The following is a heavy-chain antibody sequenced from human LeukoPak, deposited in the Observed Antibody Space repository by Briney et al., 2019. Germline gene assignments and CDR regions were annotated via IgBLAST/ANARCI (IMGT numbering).Heavy chain of an antibody. D-gene: IGHD3-3*01. CDR3: ARNLYYDFWSGRTGYFDY. J-gene: IGHJ4*02. Sequence: GGSLRLSCAASGFTFSNYEMNWVRQAPGKGLEWVSYISNSGSSIYYADSEKGRFTISRDNAKNSLYLQMNSLRAEDTAVYYCARNLYYDFWSGRTGYFDYWGQGTLVTVSS. CDR1: GFTFSNYE. V-gene: IGHV3-48*03. CDR2: ISNSGSSI.